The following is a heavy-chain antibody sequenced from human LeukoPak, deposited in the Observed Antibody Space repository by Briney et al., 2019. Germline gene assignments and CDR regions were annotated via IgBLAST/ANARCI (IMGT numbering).Heavy chain of an antibody. CDR1: AFTFNNFA. CDR2: ISAGGGTT. Sequence: GGSLRLSCAASAFTFNNFAMSWVRQAPGKGLEWVSGISAGGGTTIYVDSVKGRFTIPRDNSKNTLYLQMNSLRAEDTAVYYCARRDSSRSFDYWGQGTLVTVSS. D-gene: IGHD6-6*01. CDR3: ARRDSSRSFDY. J-gene: IGHJ4*02. V-gene: IGHV3-23*01.